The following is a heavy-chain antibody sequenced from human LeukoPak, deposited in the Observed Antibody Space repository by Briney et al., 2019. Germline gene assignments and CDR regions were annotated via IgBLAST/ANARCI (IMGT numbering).Heavy chain of an antibody. D-gene: IGHD5-24*01. CDR1: GGSISSYY. V-gene: IGHV4-59*01. CDR2: IYYSGST. CDR3: ARGRRWLQDLDY. J-gene: IGHJ4*02. Sequence: SETLSLTCTVSGGSISSYYWSWIRQPPGKGLEWIGYIYYSGSTNYNPSLKSRVTISVDTSKNQFSLKLSSVTAADTAVYYCARGRRWLQDLDYWGQGTLVTVSS.